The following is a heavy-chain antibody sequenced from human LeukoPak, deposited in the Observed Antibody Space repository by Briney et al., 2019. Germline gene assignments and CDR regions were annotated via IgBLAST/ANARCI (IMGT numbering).Heavy chain of an antibody. D-gene: IGHD2-15*01. CDR3: ARGPWAKYSGFDY. Sequence: SETLSLTCTVSGYSISSGYYWGWIRQPPGKGLEWIGSIYHSGSTNYNPSLKSRVTISVDTSKNQFSLKLSSVTAADTAVYYCARGPWAKYSGFDYWGQGTLVTVSS. V-gene: IGHV4-38-2*02. CDR1: GYSISSGYY. CDR2: IYHSGST. J-gene: IGHJ4*02.